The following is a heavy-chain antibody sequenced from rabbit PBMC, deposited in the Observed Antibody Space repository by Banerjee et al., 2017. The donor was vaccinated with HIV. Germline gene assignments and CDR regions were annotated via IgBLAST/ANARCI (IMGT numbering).Heavy chain of an antibody. CDR1: GFSFSSSYY. V-gene: IGHV1S40*01. J-gene: IGHJ4*01. D-gene: IGHD6-1*01. CDR2: IDPVFSST. CDR3: ARAAGYGGYGYATGFTL. Sequence: QSLEESGGDLVKPGASLTLTCTASGFSFSSSYYMCWVRQAPGKGLEWIGYIDPVFSSTYYASWVNGRFTISSHNAQNTLYLQLNSLTAADTATYFCARAAGYGGYGYATGFTLWGPGTLVTVS.